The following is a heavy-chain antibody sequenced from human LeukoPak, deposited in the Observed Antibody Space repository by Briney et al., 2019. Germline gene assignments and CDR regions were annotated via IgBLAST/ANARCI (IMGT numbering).Heavy chain of an antibody. D-gene: IGHD2-2*02. J-gene: IGHJ5*02. CDR3: ARALTSYCSSTSCYTGRGFDP. CDR2: FDPEDGET. CDR1: GYTLTELS. V-gene: IGHV1-24*01. Sequence: ASVKVSCKVSGYTLTELSMYWVRQAPGKGLEWMGGFDPEDGETIYAQKFQGRVTMTEDTSTDTAYMELSSLRSEDTAVYYCARALTSYCSSTSCYTGRGFDPWGQGTLVTVSS.